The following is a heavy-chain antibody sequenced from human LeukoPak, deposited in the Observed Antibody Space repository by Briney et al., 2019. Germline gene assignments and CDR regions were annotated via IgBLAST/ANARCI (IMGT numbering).Heavy chain of an antibody. CDR2: IKQDGSEK. CDR1: GFTFSSYW. D-gene: IGHD3-10*01. CDR3: AREEGPPRGVPTTMVRGVIVFAFDI. V-gene: IGHV3-7*01. Sequence: GGSLRLSCAASGFTFSSYWMSWVRQAPGKGLEWVANIKQDGSEKYYVDSVKGRFTISRDNAKNSLYLQMNSLRAEDTAVYYCAREEGPPRGVPTTMVRGVIVFAFDIWGQGTMVTVSS. J-gene: IGHJ3*02.